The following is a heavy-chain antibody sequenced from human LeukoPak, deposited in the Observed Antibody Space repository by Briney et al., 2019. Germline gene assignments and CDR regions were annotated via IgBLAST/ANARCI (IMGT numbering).Heavy chain of an antibody. CDR2: IRGSGDST. CDR1: GFTFSNYA. CDR3: AKSPGEFEPTPFDY. D-gene: IGHD3-10*01. Sequence: GGSLRLSCAASGFTFSNYAMSWVRQAPGKGLEWVSAIRGSGDSTYYADSVKGRFTISRDNSKNTLYLHLNSLRAEDTAVYYCAKSPGEFEPTPFDYWGQGTLVTVSS. J-gene: IGHJ4*02. V-gene: IGHV3-23*01.